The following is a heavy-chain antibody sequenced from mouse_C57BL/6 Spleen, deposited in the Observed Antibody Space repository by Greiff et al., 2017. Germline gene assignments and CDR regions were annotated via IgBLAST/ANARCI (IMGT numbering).Heavy chain of an antibody. V-gene: IGHV1-54*01. CDR1: GYAFTNYL. Sequence: VQLQQSGAELVRPGTSVKVSCKASGYAFTNYLIEWVKQRPGQGLEWIGVINPGSGGTNYNEKFKGKATLTADKSSSTAYMQLSSLTSEDSAVYFCACKSYGNRDYYAMDYWGQGTSVTVSS. CDR2: INPGSGGT. J-gene: IGHJ4*01. CDR3: ACKSYGNRDYYAMDY. D-gene: IGHD2-1*01.